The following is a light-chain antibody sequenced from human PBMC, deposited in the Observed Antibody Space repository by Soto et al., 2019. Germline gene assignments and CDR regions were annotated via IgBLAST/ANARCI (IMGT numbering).Light chain of an antibody. J-gene: IGLJ1*01. CDR3: GADHESVRDFVSYV. V-gene: IGLV9-49*01. CDR2: VGTGGIVG. Sequence: QSVLTQPPSASASLGASVTLTCTLNSGYSNYNVDWYQQRPGEGPRFVMRVGTGGIVGSRGDGIPDRFSVLGSGLNRYLTIKNIQEEDEGDYHCGADHESVRDFVSYVFGPGTKLTVL. CDR1: SGYSNYN.